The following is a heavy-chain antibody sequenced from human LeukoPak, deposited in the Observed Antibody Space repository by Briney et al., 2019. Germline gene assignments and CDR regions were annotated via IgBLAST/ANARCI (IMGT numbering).Heavy chain of an antibody. Sequence: GASVTVSCKASVYTFTDYYMHWVRQAPGQGLEWMGWINPNSGGTNYAQKFQGRVTMTRDTSISTAYMELSRLRSDDTAVYYCARGFYVWGSYRSPPFDYWGQGTLVTVSS. D-gene: IGHD3-16*02. V-gene: IGHV1-2*02. J-gene: IGHJ4*02. CDR1: VYTFTDYY. CDR3: ARGFYVWGSYRSPPFDY. CDR2: INPNSGGT.